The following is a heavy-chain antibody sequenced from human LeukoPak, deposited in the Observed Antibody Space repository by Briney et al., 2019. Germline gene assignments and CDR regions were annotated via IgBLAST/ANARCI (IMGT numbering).Heavy chain of an antibody. V-gene: IGHV4-38-2*02. D-gene: IGHD2-15*01. Sequence: SETLSLTGTFPAYSIAVGYYWAWIRHPPGKGLEWIGSNYHSGSTYYNPSLKSRVTISVDTSKNQFSLKLSSVTAADTAVYYCARVGLLQTPDPWGQGTLVTVSS. CDR2: NYHSGST. J-gene: IGHJ5*02. CDR1: AYSIAVGYY. CDR3: ARVGLLQTPDP.